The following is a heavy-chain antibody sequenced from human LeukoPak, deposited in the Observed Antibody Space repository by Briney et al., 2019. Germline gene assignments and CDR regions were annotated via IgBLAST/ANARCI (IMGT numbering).Heavy chain of an antibody. CDR3: ARADHPGIAAADNY. Sequence: GRSLRLSCAASGFIFSSYAMHWVRQAPGKGLEWVAVISYDGSNKYYADSVKGRLTISRDNSKNTLYLQMNSLRAEDTAVYYCARADHPGIAAADNYWGQGTLVTVSS. CDR2: ISYDGSNK. J-gene: IGHJ4*02. CDR1: GFIFSSYA. D-gene: IGHD6-13*01. V-gene: IGHV3-30-3*01.